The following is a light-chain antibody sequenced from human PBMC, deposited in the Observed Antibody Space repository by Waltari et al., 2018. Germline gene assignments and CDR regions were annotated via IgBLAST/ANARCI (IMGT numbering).Light chain of an antibody. Sequence: EIVLTQSPGTLSLSPGERATLSCRASQSVSSSYLAWYQQKPGQASGLLIYGASTRAPCIPDRFSGRGSGTSYTLTISRLEPEDAAVYYCQQYVSSPPMTFGQGTKVEIK. V-gene: IGKV3-20*01. CDR3: QQYVSSPPMT. CDR1: QSVSSSY. J-gene: IGKJ1*01. CDR2: GAS.